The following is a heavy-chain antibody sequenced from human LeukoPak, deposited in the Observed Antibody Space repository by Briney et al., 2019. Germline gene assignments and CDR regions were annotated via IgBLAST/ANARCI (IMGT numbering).Heavy chain of an antibody. J-gene: IGHJ4*02. CDR3: ARDNIGTTRKKGRHSSGWFSYFDY. Sequence: PGGSLRLSCAASGFTFDDYGMSWVRHAPGKGLEWVSGINWNGGSTVYADSVKGRFTISRDNAKNTLYLQMNSLRAEDTAVYYCARDNIGTTRKKGRHSSGWFSYFDYWGQGTLVTVSS. CDR2: INWNGGST. D-gene: IGHD6-19*01. V-gene: IGHV3-20*04. CDR1: GFTFDDYG.